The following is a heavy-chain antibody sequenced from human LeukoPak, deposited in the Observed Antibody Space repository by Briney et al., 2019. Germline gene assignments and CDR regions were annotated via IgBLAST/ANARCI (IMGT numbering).Heavy chain of an antibody. V-gene: IGHV3-66*01. CDR1: GFTVTSNY. CDR3: ARVFPPNWFDP. D-gene: IGHD3-10*02. J-gene: IGHJ5*02. CDR2: IYSGGGA. Sequence: GGSLRLSCAASGFTVTSNYMSWVRQAPGKGLEWVSIIYSGGGAYYAASVKGRFTISRDNSRNTLFLQMNSLRAEDTAMYYCARVFPPNWFDPWGQGTLVTVSS.